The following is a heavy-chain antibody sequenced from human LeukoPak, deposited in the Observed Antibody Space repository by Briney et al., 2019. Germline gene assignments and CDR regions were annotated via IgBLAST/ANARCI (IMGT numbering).Heavy chain of an antibody. CDR3: ARDRGTVTYSYFDY. J-gene: IGHJ4*02. Sequence: GGSLRLSCAASGFTFNNYNMNWVRQAPGKGLEWVAFIRYDGSNKYYADSVKGRFTISRDNSKNTLYLHVNSLRPEDTAVYYCARDRGTVTYSYFDYWGQGTLVTVSS. V-gene: IGHV3-30*02. D-gene: IGHD4-17*01. CDR2: IRYDGSNK. CDR1: GFTFNNYN.